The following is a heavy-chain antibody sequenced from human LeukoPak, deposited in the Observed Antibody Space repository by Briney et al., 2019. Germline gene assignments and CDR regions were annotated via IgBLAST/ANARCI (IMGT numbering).Heavy chain of an antibody. D-gene: IGHD3-10*02. CDR2: IYHSGST. CDR3: ARGIVRGGGAYYGIDV. Sequence: PSETLSLTCIVSGASVSSGDYYWNWIRQPPGKGLEWIAYIYHSGSTNYNPSLKSRVSISLDTSKNQFSLKLISVTTADTAICYCARGIVRGGGAYYGIDVWGKGTTVTVSS. V-gene: IGHV4-61*08. CDR1: GASVSSGDYY. J-gene: IGHJ6*04.